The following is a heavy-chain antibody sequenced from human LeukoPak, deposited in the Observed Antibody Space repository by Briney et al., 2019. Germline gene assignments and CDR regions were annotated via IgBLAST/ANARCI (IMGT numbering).Heavy chain of an antibody. Sequence: ASVKVSCKASGYTFTSYGISWVRQAPGQGLEWMGWISAYNGNSNYAQKLQGRVTMTTDTSTSTAYMELRSLRSDDTAVCYCARGSVVPAARTYYGMDVWGQGTTVTVSS. CDR2: ISAYNGNS. CDR1: GYTFTSYG. V-gene: IGHV1-18*01. D-gene: IGHD2-2*01. CDR3: ARGSVVPAARTYYGMDV. J-gene: IGHJ6*02.